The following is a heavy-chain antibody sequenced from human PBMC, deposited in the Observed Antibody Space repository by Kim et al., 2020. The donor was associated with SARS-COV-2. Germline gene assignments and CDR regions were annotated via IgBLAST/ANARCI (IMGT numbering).Heavy chain of an antibody. Sequence: TTEYAASVKGSFNISRDDYKSIAYLQMNSLKTEDTAVYYCYSNHIFYGLDVWGQGTTVTVSS. D-gene: IGHD4-4*01. CDR3: YSNHIFYGLDV. V-gene: IGHV3-49*02. CDR2: TT. J-gene: IGHJ6*02.